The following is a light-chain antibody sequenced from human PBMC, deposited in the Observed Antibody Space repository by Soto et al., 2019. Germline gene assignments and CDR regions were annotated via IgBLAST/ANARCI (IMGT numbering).Light chain of an antibody. V-gene: IGKV1-9*01. CDR1: QNIRSF. CDR2: GAS. J-gene: IGKJ4*01. Sequence: DIQMTQSPSSLSASIGDRVTITCRASQNIRSFLNWYQQKPGKAPQLLIYGASILHNGVPSRFSGSGYGTEFTLTISSLQPEDFATYYCQQVNSYPLTFGGGTKVDIK. CDR3: QQVNSYPLT.